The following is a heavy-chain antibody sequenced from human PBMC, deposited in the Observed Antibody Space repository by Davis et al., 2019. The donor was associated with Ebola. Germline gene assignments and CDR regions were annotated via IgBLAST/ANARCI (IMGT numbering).Heavy chain of an antibody. CDR1: GYTFTGYY. J-gene: IGHJ6*02. Sequence: AASVKVSCKASGYTFTGYYMHWVRQAPGQGLEWMGRINPNSGGTNYAQKFQGRVTMTRDTSISTAYMELSRLRSDDTAVYYCAKEGGVAGTLYYYYGMDVWGQGTTVTVSS. CDR2: INPNSGGT. CDR3: AKEGGVAGTLYYYYGMDV. V-gene: IGHV1-2*06. D-gene: IGHD6-19*01.